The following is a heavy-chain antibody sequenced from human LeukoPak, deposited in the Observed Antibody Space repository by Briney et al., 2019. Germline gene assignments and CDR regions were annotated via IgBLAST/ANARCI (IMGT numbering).Heavy chain of an antibody. Sequence: GGSLRLSCAASGFTFSSYGMHWVRQAPGKGLEWVAFIRYDGSNKYYADSVKGRFTISRDNSKNTLYLQMNSLRAEDTAVYYCAKDKSYHGDYYMDVWGKGTTVTVSS. D-gene: IGHD3-10*01. CDR2: IRYDGSNK. CDR3: AKDKSYHGDYYMDV. V-gene: IGHV3-30*02. CDR1: GFTFSSYG. J-gene: IGHJ6*03.